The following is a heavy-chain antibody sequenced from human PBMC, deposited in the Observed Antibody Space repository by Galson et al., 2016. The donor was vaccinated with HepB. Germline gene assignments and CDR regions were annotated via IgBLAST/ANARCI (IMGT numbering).Heavy chain of an antibody. CDR2: LTGNSAST. J-gene: IGHJ4*02. CDR3: ARDRGYSGWSYFDY. D-gene: IGHD6-19*01. V-gene: IGHV3-23*01. CDR1: GFTLNTYA. Sequence: SLRLSCAASGFTLNTYAMSWVRQAPGKGLEWVSTLTGNSASTSYADSVRGRFNVSRDDSTNTLYLQMNNLRAEDTALYYCARDRGYSGWSYFDYWGQGTLVTVSS.